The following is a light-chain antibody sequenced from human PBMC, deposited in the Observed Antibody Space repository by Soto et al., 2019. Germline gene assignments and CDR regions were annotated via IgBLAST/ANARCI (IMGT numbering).Light chain of an antibody. J-gene: IGKJ3*01. V-gene: IGKV3-20*01. CDR1: QSVSANY. CDR3: QQYGSSPVT. Sequence: EVVLTQSPATLSLSPGERATLSCRANQSVSANYLAWYQQKPGQAPRLLIYGASSRATGIPDRFSGSGSGTDFTLTISRLEPEDFAVFYCQQYGSSPVTFGPGTKVDIK. CDR2: GAS.